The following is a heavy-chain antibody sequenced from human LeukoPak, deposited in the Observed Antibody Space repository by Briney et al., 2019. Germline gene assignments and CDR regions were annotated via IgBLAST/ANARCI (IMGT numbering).Heavy chain of an antibody. CDR3: ASWVLRGWFDP. CDR1: GGSFSGYY. CDR2: INHSGST. D-gene: IGHD3-16*01. J-gene: IGHJ5*02. Sequence: PSETLSLTCAVYGGSFSGYYWSWIRQPPGKGLEWIGEINHSGSTNYNPSLKSRVTISVDTSKNQFSLKLSSVTAADTAVYHCASWVLRGWFDPWGQGTLVTVSS. V-gene: IGHV4-34*01.